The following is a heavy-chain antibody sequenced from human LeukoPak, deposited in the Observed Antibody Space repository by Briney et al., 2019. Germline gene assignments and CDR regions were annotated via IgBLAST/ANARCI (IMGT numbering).Heavy chain of an antibody. Sequence: ASVKVSCKASGGTFSNYAISWVRQAPGQGLEWMGWINPNSGGTNYAQKFQGRVTMTRDTSISTAYMELSRLRSDDTAVYYCARGRDGYNYREYYYYYYMDVWGKGTTVTVSS. D-gene: IGHD5-24*01. CDR2: INPNSGGT. J-gene: IGHJ6*03. CDR1: GGTFSNYA. V-gene: IGHV1-2*02. CDR3: ARGRDGYNYREYYYYYYMDV.